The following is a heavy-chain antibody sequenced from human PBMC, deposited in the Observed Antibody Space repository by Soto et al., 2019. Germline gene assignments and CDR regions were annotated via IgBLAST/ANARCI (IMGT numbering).Heavy chain of an antibody. CDR2: IYPSVSS. J-gene: IGHJ4*02. CDR1: GFAISRGYY. CDR3: AREKVGTTFFDN. Sequence: SETLSLTCSVSGFAISRGYYWSWVRQPPRKGLEWIGSIYPSVSSYHNPSLATRLRLSIDTSKNQFTLNLTSVTAADTALYFCAREKVGTTFFDNWGQGSQVTVSS. D-gene: IGHD1-1*01. V-gene: IGHV4-38-2*02.